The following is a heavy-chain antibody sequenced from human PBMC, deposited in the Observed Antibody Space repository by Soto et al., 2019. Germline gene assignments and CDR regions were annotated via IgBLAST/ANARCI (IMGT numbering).Heavy chain of an antibody. CDR2: INPNSGVT. V-gene: IGHV1-2*02. J-gene: IGHJ4*02. Sequence: ASVKVSCKASGYTFTGYHMHWVRQAPGQGLEWMGWINPNSGVTIYAQKFQDRVIMTRETPITTAYMELSRLTSDDTAVYYCARRLGLLVTPIPGYWGQGTLVTVSS. CDR3: ARRLGLLVTPIPGY. D-gene: IGHD2-21*02. CDR1: GYTFTGYH.